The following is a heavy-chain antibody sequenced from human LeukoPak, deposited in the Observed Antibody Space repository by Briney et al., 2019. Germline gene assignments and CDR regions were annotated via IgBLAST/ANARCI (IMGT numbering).Heavy chain of an antibody. J-gene: IGHJ4*02. CDR1: GLTFSSYS. Sequence: GGSLRLSCAASGLTFSSYSMNWVRQAPGKGLEWVSSISSSSSYIYYADSVKGRFTISRDNAKNSLYLQMNSLRAEDTAVYYCARGGWDTNDYWGQGTLVTVSS. CDR3: ARGGWDTNDY. V-gene: IGHV3-21*01. D-gene: IGHD5-18*01. CDR2: ISSSSSYI.